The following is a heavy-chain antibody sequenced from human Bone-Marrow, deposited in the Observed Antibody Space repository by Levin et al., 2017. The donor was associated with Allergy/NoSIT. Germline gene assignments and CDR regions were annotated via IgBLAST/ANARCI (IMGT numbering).Heavy chain of an antibody. V-gene: IGHV5-51*01. CDR3: SRLPGVGNTGGYFDL. CDR1: GYNFADHW. J-gene: IGHJ2*01. D-gene: IGHD3-10*01. CDR2: IYIGDSET. Sequence: GESLKISCKGSGYNFADHWIGWVRQMPGKGLEYMGVIYIGDSETRYSPSFQGQVTISADRSTSTAYLQWSSLKASDTAMYYCSRLPGVGNTGGYFDLWGRGTLVTVSS.